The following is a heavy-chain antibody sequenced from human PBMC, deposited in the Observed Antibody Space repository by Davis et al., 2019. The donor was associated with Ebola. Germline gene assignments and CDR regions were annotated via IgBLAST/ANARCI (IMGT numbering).Heavy chain of an antibody. CDR2: IYHSGST. CDR3: ARGTMVRGVNLAY. J-gene: IGHJ4*02. CDR1: GGSISSSNW. V-gene: IGHV4-4*02. Sequence: MPSETLSLTCAVSGGSISSSNWWSWVRQPPGKGLEWIGEIYHSGSTNYNPSLKSRVTISVDTSKNQFSLKLSSVTAADTAVYYCARGTMVRGVNLAYWGQGTLVTVSS. D-gene: IGHD3-10*01.